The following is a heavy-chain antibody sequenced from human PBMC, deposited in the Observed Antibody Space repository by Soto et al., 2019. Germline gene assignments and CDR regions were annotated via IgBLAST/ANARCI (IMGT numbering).Heavy chain of an antibody. D-gene: IGHD6-6*01. V-gene: IGHV4-34*01. CDR1: GGSFSGYY. Sequence: SETLSLTCAVYGGSFSGYYWSWIRQPPGKGLEWIGEINHSGSTNYNPSLKSRVTISVDTSKNQFSLKLSSVTAADTAVYYCARGPYGARPWWYFDLWGRGTLVTVSS. J-gene: IGHJ2*01. CDR2: INHSGST. CDR3: ARGPYGARPWWYFDL.